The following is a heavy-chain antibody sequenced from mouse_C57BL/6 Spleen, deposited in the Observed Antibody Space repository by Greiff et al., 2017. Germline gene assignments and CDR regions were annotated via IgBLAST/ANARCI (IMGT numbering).Heavy chain of an antibody. V-gene: IGHV1-4*01. CDR2: INPSSGYT. CDR1: GYTFTSYT. CDR3: AIYYGNYYWYFDV. D-gene: IGHD2-1*01. Sequence: QVQLKQSGAELARPGASVKMSCKASGYTFTSYTMHWVKQRPGQGLEWIGYINPSSGYTKYNQKFKDKATLTADKSSSTAYMQLSSLTSEDSAVYYCAIYYGNYYWYFDVWGTGTTVTVSS. J-gene: IGHJ1*03.